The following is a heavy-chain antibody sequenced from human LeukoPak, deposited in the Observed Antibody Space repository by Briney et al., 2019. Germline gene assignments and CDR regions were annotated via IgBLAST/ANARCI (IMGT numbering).Heavy chain of an antibody. Sequence: GESLKISCKGSGYSFTSYWISWVRQMPGKGLEWMGRIDPSDSYTNYSPSFQGHVTISADKSISTAYLQWSSLKASDTAMYYCASSGYCSGDSCYSFDPWGQGTLVTVSS. V-gene: IGHV5-10-1*01. CDR1: GYSFTSYW. CDR2: IDPSDSYT. CDR3: ASSGYCSGDSCYSFDP. J-gene: IGHJ5*02. D-gene: IGHD2-15*01.